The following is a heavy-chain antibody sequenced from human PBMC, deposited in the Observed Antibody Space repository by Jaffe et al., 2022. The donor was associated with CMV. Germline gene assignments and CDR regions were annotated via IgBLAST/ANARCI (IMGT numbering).Heavy chain of an antibody. J-gene: IGHJ4*02. CDR2: FDPEDGET. Sequence: QVQLVQSGAEVKKPGASVKVSCKVSGYTLTELSMHWVRQAPGKGLEWMGGFDPEDGETIYAQKFQGRVTMTEDTSTDTAYMELSSLRSEDTAVYYCATHREPQIEYYDFWSGYRQFDYWGQGTLVTVSS. CDR1: GYTLTELS. D-gene: IGHD3-3*01. V-gene: IGHV1-24*01. CDR3: ATHREPQIEYYDFWSGYRQFDY.